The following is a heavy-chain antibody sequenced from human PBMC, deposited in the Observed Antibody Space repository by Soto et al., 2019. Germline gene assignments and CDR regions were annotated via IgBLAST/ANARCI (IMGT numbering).Heavy chain of an antibody. Sequence: SETLSLTCTDSGGSLSSSSCYRGWISQPPGKGLEWIGSIYYSGSTYYNPSLKSRVTISVDTSKNQFSLKLSSVTAADTAVYYCARLSGTDVLFDYWGQGTLVTVSS. CDR3: ARLSGTDVLFDY. D-gene: IGHD1-1*01. CDR2: IYYSGST. J-gene: IGHJ4*02. CDR1: GGSLSSSSCY. V-gene: IGHV4-39*01.